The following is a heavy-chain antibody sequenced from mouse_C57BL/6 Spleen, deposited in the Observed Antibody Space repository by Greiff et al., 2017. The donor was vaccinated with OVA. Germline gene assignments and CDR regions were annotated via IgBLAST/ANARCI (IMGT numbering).Heavy chain of an antibody. V-gene: IGHV1-50*01. D-gene: IGHD2-4*01. CDR1: GYTFTSYW. CDR3: ARFSYDYAKNFDY. Sequence: QVQLKQPGAELVKPGASVKLSCKASGYTFTSYWMQWVKQRPGQGLEWIGEIDPSDSYTNYNQKFKGKATLTVDTSSSTAYMQLSSLTSEDSAVYYCARFSYDYAKNFDYWGQGTTLTVSS. J-gene: IGHJ2*01. CDR2: IDPSDSYT.